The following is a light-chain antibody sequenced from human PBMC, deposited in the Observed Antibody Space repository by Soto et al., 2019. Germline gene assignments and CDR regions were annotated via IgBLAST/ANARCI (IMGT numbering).Light chain of an antibody. Sequence: QPVLTQPVSASGTPGQRVTISCSGGTSNIGSNTVNWYQHLPGTAPKLFIYGNNQRPSGVPDRFSGSKSGTSASLTISGLQSDDEADYYCAAWDDNLVGRVFGGGTKLTVL. CDR1: TSNIGSNT. V-gene: IGLV1-44*01. CDR3: AAWDDNLVGRV. CDR2: GNN. J-gene: IGLJ2*01.